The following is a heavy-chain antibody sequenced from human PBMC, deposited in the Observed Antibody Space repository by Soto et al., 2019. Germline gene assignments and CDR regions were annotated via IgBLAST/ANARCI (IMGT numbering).Heavy chain of an antibody. D-gene: IGHD3-22*01. Sequence: QVQLQESGPGLLKPSETLSLTCTVSNASLSSFYWSWVRQPAGKGLEWIGRIHTRGIINYHPALTGRGIMSVETSKNQCFLRLSCVSAADTGVYYCARGHSARSGYYDVAWGKGIQVTVSS. CDR3: ARGHSARSGYYDVA. CDR1: NASLSSFY. CDR2: IHTRGII. J-gene: IGHJ5*02. V-gene: IGHV4-4*07.